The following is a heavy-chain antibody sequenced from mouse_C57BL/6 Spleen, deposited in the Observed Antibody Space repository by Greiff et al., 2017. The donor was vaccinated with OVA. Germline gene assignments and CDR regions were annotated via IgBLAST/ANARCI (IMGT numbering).Heavy chain of an antibody. CDR2: ISNGGGST. V-gene: IGHV5-12*01. J-gene: IGHJ3*01. D-gene: IGHD3-2*02. Sequence: EVQRVESGGGLVQPGGSLKLSCAASGFTFSDYYMYWVRQTPEKRLEWVAYISNGGGSTYYPDTVKGRFTISRDNAKNTLYLQMSRLKSEDTAMYYCARDSSGYAFAYWGQGTLVTVSA. CDR3: ARDSSGYAFAY. CDR1: GFTFSDYY.